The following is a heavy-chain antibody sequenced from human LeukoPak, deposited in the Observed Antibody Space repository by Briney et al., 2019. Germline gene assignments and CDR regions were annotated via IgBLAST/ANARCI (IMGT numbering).Heavy chain of an antibody. Sequence: PSETLSLTCTVSGGSISSYYWSWIRQPPGKGLDWIGYIYYNGNTNYSPSLKSRVTMSVDTSKNLFSLKVSSVTAADTAVYYCARGRSNYYGMDVWGQGTTVTVSS. D-gene: IGHD1-26*01. V-gene: IGHV4-59*01. CDR3: ARGRSNYYGMDV. CDR1: GGSISSYY. CDR2: IYYNGNT. J-gene: IGHJ6*02.